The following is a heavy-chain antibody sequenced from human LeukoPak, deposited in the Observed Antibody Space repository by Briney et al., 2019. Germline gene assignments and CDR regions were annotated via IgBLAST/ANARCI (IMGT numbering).Heavy chain of an antibody. V-gene: IGHV3-30*18. Sequence: GGSLRLSCAASGFTFSSYGMHWVRQAPGKGLEWVAVISYDGSNKYYADSVKGRFTISRDNSKNTLYLQMNSLRAEDTAVYYCAKDEVSVVTPPAGGDYWGQGTLVTVSS. CDR3: AKDEVSVVTPPAGGDY. CDR1: GFTFSSYG. J-gene: IGHJ4*02. D-gene: IGHD4-23*01. CDR2: ISYDGSNK.